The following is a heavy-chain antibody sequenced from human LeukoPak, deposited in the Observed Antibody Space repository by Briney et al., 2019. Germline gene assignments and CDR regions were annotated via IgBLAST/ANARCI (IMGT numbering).Heavy chain of an antibody. CDR2: IQYDGSNQ. CDR3: AKEVGRVKYFDY. CDR1: GFTFSSYG. J-gene: IGHJ4*02. Sequence: PGGSLRLSCAASGFTFSSYGMHWVRQAPGKGLEWVAYIQYDGSNQQYADSVKGRFTISRDNPKNTLYLQMNSLRAEDTAVYYCAKEVGRVKYFDYWGQGTLVTVSS. V-gene: IGHV3-30*02. D-gene: IGHD3-16*01.